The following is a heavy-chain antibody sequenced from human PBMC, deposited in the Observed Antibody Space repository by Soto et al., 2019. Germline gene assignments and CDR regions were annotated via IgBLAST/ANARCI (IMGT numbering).Heavy chain of an antibody. J-gene: IGHJ5*01. D-gene: IGHD1-20*01. V-gene: IGHV3-23*01. Sequence: DVQLLESGGGLVQTGGSLTLSCAASRFTFSDFAMSWVRQAPGKGLEWVSSIGGGGTATYYADSVKGRFTISRDNSKNTLYLQMDGLRDEDTAVYYCAKDAVPYNGKWDWFDSWGQGTLVIVSS. CDR3: AKDAVPYNGKWDWFDS. CDR1: RFTFSDFA. CDR2: IGGGGTAT.